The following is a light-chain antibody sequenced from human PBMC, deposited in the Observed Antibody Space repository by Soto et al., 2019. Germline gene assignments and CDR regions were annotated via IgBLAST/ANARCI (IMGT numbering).Light chain of an antibody. Sequence: DLQMTQSPSSLSASVGDIVTITCQASQDISNYLNWYQKKPGKAPKPLIYDASNLETGVPSRFSGNGSGTDFTFTISSLQPEDIATYYCQQYDNLPITFGQATRLEIK. CDR3: QQYDNLPIT. CDR1: QDISNY. J-gene: IGKJ5*01. V-gene: IGKV1-33*01. CDR2: DAS.